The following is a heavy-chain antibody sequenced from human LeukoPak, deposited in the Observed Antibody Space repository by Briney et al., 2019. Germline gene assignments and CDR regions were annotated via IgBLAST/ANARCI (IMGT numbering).Heavy chain of an antibody. D-gene: IGHD3-10*01. J-gene: IGHJ6*03. Sequence: ASVKVSCKASGYTFTGYYMHWVRQAPGQGLEWMGWINPNSGGTNYAQKFQGRVTMTRDTSISTAYMELSRLRSDDTAVYYCAGLGSTYYYYYMDVWGKGTTVTVSS. V-gene: IGHV1-2*02. CDR3: AGLGSTYYYYYMDV. CDR1: GYTFTGYY. CDR2: INPNSGGT.